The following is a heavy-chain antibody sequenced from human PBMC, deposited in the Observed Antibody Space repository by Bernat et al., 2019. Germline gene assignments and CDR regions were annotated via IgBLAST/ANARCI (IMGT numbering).Heavy chain of an antibody. CDR3: AKDRVEDYYYYGMDV. CDR2: ISYDGSNK. J-gene: IGHJ6*02. V-gene: IGHV3-30*18. Sequence: QVQLVESGGGVVQPGRSLRLSCAASGFTFSSYGMHWVRQAPGKGLEWVAVISYDGSNKYYADSVKGRFTISRDNSKNTLYLQMNSLRAEDTAVYYCAKDRVEDYYYYGMDVWGQGTTVTVSS. CDR1: GFTFSSYG. D-gene: IGHD1-1*01.